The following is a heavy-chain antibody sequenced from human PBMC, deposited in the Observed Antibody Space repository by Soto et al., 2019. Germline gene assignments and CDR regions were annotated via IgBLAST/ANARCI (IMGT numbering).Heavy chain of an antibody. Sequence: EVQLLESGGGLVQPGGSLRLSCAASGFTFSSYAMSWVRQAPGKGLEWVSAITGSDGNTYYADSVKGRFTISRDNSKNTLYLQMNSLRADDTAAYYCAKTVSTTWAFDYWGQGTLVTVSS. V-gene: IGHV3-23*01. CDR2: ITGSDGNT. CDR3: AKTVSTTWAFDY. CDR1: GFTFSSYA. D-gene: IGHD2-2*01. J-gene: IGHJ4*02.